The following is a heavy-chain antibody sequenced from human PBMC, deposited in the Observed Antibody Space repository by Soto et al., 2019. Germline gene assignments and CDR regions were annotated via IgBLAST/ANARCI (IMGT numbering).Heavy chain of an antibody. Sequence: EVQVVESGGGSVQPGGSLRLSCTVSGFPCSGYLMDWVRQAPGKGLEWVANINHDGSEMYYGDSVKGRFTISRDNAKNSLYLQTNSLRVEDPAVYYCARGLVDMWGQGTMVTVSS. J-gene: IGHJ3*02. CDR2: INHDGSEM. CDR1: GFPCSGYL. V-gene: IGHV3-7*04. CDR3: ARGLVDM.